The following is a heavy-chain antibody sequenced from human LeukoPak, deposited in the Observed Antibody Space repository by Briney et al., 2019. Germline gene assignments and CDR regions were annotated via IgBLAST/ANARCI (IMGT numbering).Heavy chain of an antibody. CDR1: GFTFSIYP. J-gene: IGHJ3*01. V-gene: IGHV3-23*01. Sequence: GGSLRLSCAASGFTFSIYPMSWVRQAPGKGLEWVSAISGSGDSTNYADSVKGRFTISRDTFKNTLYLQMNSLRAEDTAVYYCATPTTYSGTYIPFNGWGQGTMVTVSS. CDR2: ISGSGDST. D-gene: IGHD1-26*01. CDR3: ATPTTYSGTYIPFNG.